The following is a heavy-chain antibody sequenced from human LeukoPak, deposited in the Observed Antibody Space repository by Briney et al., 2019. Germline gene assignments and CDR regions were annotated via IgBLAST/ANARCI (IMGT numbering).Heavy chain of an antibody. Sequence: GGSLRLSCVTSGFTFSSYAMHWVRQAPGKGLEWVALISYDGSNKYYADSVKGRFTISRDNSKNTLYLQMTSLRAEDTAVCYCARDADIAVAGHFDYWGQGTLVTVSS. CDR2: ISYDGSNK. CDR1: GFTFSSYA. CDR3: ARDADIAVAGHFDY. D-gene: IGHD6-19*01. J-gene: IGHJ4*02. V-gene: IGHV3-30*04.